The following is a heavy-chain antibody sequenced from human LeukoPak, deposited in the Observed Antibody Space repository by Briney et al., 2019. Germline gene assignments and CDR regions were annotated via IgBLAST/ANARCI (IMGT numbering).Heavy chain of an antibody. V-gene: IGHV3-30*18. J-gene: IGHJ4*02. Sequence: GRSLRLSCAASGFTFSSYGMHWVRQAPGKGLEWVAVISYDGSNKYYADSVKGRFTISRDNSKNTLYLQMNSLRAEDTAVYYSAKDMDYGGNSAFDYWGQGTLVTVSS. D-gene: IGHD4-23*01. CDR2: ISYDGSNK. CDR3: AKDMDYGGNSAFDY. CDR1: GFTFSSYG.